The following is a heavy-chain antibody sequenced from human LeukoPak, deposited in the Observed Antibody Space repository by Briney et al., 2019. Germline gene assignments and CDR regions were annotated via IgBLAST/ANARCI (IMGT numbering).Heavy chain of an antibody. V-gene: IGHV3-11*04. CDR3: ARNLPAADY. D-gene: IGHD2-2*01. CDR2: ISNTGSVI. J-gene: IGHJ4*02. Sequence: PGGSLRLCCAASGFTFSDYYMSWIRQAPGKGLEWISYISNTGSVIYYADSVKGRFTISRDNAKNSLYLQMNSLRAEDTAVYYCARNLPAADYWGQGTLVTVSS. CDR1: GFTFSDYY.